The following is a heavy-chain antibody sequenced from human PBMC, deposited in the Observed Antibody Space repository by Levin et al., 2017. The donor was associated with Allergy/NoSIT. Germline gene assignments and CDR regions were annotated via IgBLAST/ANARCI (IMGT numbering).Heavy chain of an antibody. D-gene: IGHD2-15*01. CDR1: GFTFSSYA. Sequence: GESLKISCAASGFTFSSYAMSWVRQAPGTGLECVSVISGSGDSTYYADSVKGRFTISRDNSKNTLYQQMNSLRAEDTAVYYCAKLHSKYCAGGTCYMDYWGQGTLVTVSS. V-gene: IGHV3-23*01. CDR3: AKLHSKYCAGGTCYMDY. CDR2: ISGSGDST. J-gene: IGHJ4*02.